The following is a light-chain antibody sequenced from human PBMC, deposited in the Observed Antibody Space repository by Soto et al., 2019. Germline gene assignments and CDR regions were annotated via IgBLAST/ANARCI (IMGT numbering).Light chain of an antibody. CDR1: QSLLHSNGYNY. CDR2: LGS. J-gene: IGKJ2*01. V-gene: IGKV2-28*01. Sequence: DIVMTQSPLSLPVTPGEPASISCRSSQSLLHSNGYNYLDWYLQKPGQSPQLLIYLGSNRASGVPDGFSGSGSGPDFTLKISRVEAEDVGVYYCMQALQTPYTFGQGTKLEIK. CDR3: MQALQTPYT.